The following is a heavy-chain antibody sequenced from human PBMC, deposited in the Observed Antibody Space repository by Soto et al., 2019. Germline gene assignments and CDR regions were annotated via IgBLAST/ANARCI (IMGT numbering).Heavy chain of an antibody. CDR2: IWYDGSNK. CDR1: GFTFSSYG. Sequence: QVQLVESGGGVVQPGRSLRLSCAASGFTFSSYGMHWVRQAPGKGLEWVAVIWYDGSNKYYADSVKGRFTISRDNSKNPLYLQMNSLRAEDTAVYYCARGHDYGDYGDAFDIWGQGTMVTVSS. V-gene: IGHV3-33*01. J-gene: IGHJ3*02. D-gene: IGHD4-17*01. CDR3: ARGHDYGDYGDAFDI.